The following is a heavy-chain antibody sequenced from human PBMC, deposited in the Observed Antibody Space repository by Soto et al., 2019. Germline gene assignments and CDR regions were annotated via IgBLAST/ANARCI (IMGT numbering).Heavy chain of an antibody. CDR3: AKDIDYRDAFDI. D-gene: IGHD4-17*01. V-gene: IGHV3-23*01. Sequence: PGGSLRLSCAASGFTFSSYAMSWVRHAPGKGLEWVSAISGSGGSTYYADSVKGRFTISRDNSKNTLYLQMNSLRAEDTAVYYCAKDIDYRDAFDIWGQGTMVTVSS. CDR2: ISGSGGST. J-gene: IGHJ3*02. CDR1: GFTFSSYA.